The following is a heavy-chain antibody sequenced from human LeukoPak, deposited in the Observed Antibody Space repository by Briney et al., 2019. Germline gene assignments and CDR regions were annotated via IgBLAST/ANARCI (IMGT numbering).Heavy chain of an antibody. D-gene: IGHD4-11*01. CDR2: IYYSGST. CDR1: GGSISSYY. CDR3: ARGEDYSNRIDY. Sequence: SETLSLTCTVSGGSISSYYWSWIRPPPGKGLELTGYIYYSGSTNYNPSLKSRVTISVDTSKNQFSLKLSSVTAADTAVYYCARGEDYSNRIDYWGQGTLVTVSS. V-gene: IGHV4-59*01. J-gene: IGHJ4*02.